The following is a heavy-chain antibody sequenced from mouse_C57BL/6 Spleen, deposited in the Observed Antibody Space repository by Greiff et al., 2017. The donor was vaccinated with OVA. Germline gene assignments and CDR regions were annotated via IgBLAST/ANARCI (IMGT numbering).Heavy chain of an antibody. Sequence: VQLQQSGAELVKPGASVKISCKASGYAFSSYWMNWVKQRPGKGLEWIGQIYPGDGDTNYNGKFKGKATLTADKSSSTAYMQLSSLTTEDSAVDFCAREKDGYYTYAMDYWGQGTSVTVSS. CDR2: IYPGDGDT. CDR3: AREKDGYYTYAMDY. D-gene: IGHD2-3*01. V-gene: IGHV1-80*01. CDR1: GYAFSSYW. J-gene: IGHJ4*01.